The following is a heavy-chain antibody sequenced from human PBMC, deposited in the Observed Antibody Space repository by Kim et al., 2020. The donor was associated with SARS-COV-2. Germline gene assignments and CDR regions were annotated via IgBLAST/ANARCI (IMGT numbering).Heavy chain of an antibody. D-gene: IGHD5-12*01. V-gene: IGHV3-15*01. CDR3: TTGLDGYNG. CDR2: GTT. Sequence: GTTDYAAPVKGRFTISRDDSKNTLYLQMNSLKTEDTAVYYCTTGLDGYNGWGQGTLVTVSS. J-gene: IGHJ4*02.